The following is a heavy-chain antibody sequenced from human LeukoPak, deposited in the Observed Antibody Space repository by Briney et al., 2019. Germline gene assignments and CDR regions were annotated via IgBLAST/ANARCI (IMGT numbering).Heavy chain of an antibody. D-gene: IGHD6-19*01. CDR1: GYSFTSYW. Sequence: GESLKISCKGSGYSFTSYWIGWVRQMPGKGLEWMGIFYPGDSDTRYSPSFQGQVTISADKSISTAYLQWSSLKASDTAMYYCARERWLVRDYYYMDVWGKGTTVTVSS. CDR3: ARERWLVRDYYYMDV. CDR2: FYPGDSDT. J-gene: IGHJ6*03. V-gene: IGHV5-51*01.